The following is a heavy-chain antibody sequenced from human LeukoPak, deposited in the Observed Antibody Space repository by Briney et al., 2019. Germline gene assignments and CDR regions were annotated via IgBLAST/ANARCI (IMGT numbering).Heavy chain of an antibody. CDR2: INPSIGTT. J-gene: IGHJ4*02. CDR3: ARRDSGSYYYFEY. D-gene: IGHD1-26*01. Sequence: ASVKVSCKASGHTFTTYYIHWVRQAPGQGLEWMGIINPSIGTTTYAQKFQGRVTMTRDTSTSTVYMELSSLRSEDTAVYYCARRDSGSYYYFEYWGQGTLVTVSS. V-gene: IGHV1-46*01. CDR1: GHTFTTYY.